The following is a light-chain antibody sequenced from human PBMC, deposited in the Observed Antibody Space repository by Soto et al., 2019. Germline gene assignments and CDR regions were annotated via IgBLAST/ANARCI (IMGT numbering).Light chain of an antibody. J-gene: IGLJ2*01. CDR1: SSDVGGYNY. CDR2: EVS. Sequence: QSAVTQPACVSGSPGQSITISCTGTSSDVGGYNYVSWYQQHPGKAPKLMIYEVSNRPSGVSNRFSGSKSSNTASLTISGLQAEDEADYYCSSYTSSSTLVFGGGTKLTVL. CDR3: SSYTSSSTLV. V-gene: IGLV2-14*01.